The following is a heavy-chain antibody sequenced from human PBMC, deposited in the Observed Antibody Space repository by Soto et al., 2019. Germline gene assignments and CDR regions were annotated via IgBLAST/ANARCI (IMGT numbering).Heavy chain of an antibody. CDR3: ARDTREDYDFWSGPYYFDY. CDR2: ISSSSSYI. D-gene: IGHD3-3*01. Sequence: GGSLRLSCAASGFTFSSYSMNWVRQAPGKGLEWVSSISSSSSYIYYADSVKGRFTISRDNAKNALYLQMNSLRAEDTAVYYCARDTREDYDFWSGPYYFDYWGQGTLVTVSS. CDR1: GFTFSSYS. J-gene: IGHJ4*02. V-gene: IGHV3-21*01.